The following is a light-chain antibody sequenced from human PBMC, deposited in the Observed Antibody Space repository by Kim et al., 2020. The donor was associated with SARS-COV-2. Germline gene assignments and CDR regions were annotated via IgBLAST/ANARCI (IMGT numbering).Light chain of an antibody. CDR2: NND. V-gene: IGLV1-44*01. J-gene: IGLJ3*02. CDR3: ATWDDGLDGPV. CDR1: SSNIESKT. Sequence: GQGVTISCSGGSSNIESKTVNWYQQLPGAAPKLLIYNNDQRPSGVPDRFSGSKSATSASLAISGLHSEDEADYFCATWDDGLDGPVCGGGTQLTVL.